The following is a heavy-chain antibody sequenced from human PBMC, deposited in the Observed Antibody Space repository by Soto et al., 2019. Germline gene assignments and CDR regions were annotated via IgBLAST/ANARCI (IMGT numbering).Heavy chain of an antibody. J-gene: IGHJ4*02. CDR1: GYSFTNYW. D-gene: IGHD3-22*01. Sequence: GESLKISCKGSGYSFTNYWIAWVRQMPGKGLEWMGIIYPGDSDTRYSPSFQGQVTISADKSISTAYLQWSSLKASDTAMYYCARQGYDNSGHLGYWGQGTLVTVSS. V-gene: IGHV5-51*01. CDR2: IYPGDSDT. CDR3: ARQGYDNSGHLGY.